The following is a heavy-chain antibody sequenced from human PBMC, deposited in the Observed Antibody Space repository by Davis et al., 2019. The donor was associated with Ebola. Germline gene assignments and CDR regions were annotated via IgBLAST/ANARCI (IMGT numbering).Heavy chain of an antibody. V-gene: IGHV3-53*05. D-gene: IGHD3-22*01. CDR2: IYSGGST. CDR1: GFTVSSNY. CDR3: ARGVGSGVVITRTPLFDY. J-gene: IGHJ4*02. Sequence: PGGSLRLSCAASGFTVSSNYMSWVRQAPGKGLEWVSVIYSGGSTYYADSVKGRFTISRDNSKNTLYLQMNSLRAEDTAVYYCARGVGSGVVITRTPLFDYWGQGTLVTVSS.